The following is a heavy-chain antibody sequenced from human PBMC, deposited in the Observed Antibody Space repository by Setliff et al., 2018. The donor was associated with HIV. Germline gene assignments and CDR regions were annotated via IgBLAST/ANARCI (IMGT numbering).Heavy chain of an antibody. CDR1: GGSVNSGGFY. Sequence: LSLTCSVSGGSVNSGGFYWSWVRQHPERGLEWIGFIYHSGSAYYNPSLKSRAKISVDTSKNQFSLKLTSVTVADTALYLCARDSLRHRDLEWSHNWFDPWGQGTLVTVSS. V-gene: IGHV4-31*03. CDR3: ARDSLRHRDLEWSHNWFDP. J-gene: IGHJ5*02. CDR2: IYHSGSA. D-gene: IGHD3-3*01.